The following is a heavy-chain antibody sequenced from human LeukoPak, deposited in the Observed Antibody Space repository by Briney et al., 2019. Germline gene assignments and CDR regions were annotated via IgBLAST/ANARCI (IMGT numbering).Heavy chain of an antibody. D-gene: IGHD2-21*01. J-gene: IGHJ4*02. V-gene: IGHV3-21*01. CDR2: ISSSSTSI. Sequence: GGSLRLSCADSGFLFSDFIDHTMVWVRQAPGKGLEWVSYISSSSTSISYADSVRGRFSISRDNAQRSLYLHMNSLRDEDTAVYYCASEFSVVGNSDYWGQGTLVIVSS. CDR1: GFLFSDFIDHT. CDR3: ASEFSVVGNSDY.